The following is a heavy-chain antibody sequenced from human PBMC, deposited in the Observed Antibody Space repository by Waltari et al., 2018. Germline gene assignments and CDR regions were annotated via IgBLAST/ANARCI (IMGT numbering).Heavy chain of an antibody. J-gene: IGHJ4*02. Sequence: QVQLQESGPGLVKPSETLSLPCTVPGGSISSHYWSCIRQPPGKGLEWIGYIYYSGSTNYNPSLKSRVTISVDTSKNQFSLKLSSVTAADTAVYYCASHSSSWEYYFDYWGQGTLVTVSS. D-gene: IGHD6-13*01. CDR1: GGSISSHY. CDR3: ASHSSSWEYYFDY. CDR2: IYYSGST. V-gene: IGHV4-59*11.